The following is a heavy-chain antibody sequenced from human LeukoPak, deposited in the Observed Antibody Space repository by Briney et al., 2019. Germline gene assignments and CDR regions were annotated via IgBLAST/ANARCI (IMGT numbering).Heavy chain of an antibody. CDR2: ISAYNGNT. J-gene: IGHJ6*02. V-gene: IGHV1-18*01. CDR1: GYTFTSHG. CDR3: ARDRGAPIYGMDV. Sequence: ASVTVSCTASGYTFTSHGISWVRQAPGQGLEWMGWISAYNGNTNYAQKLQGRVTMTTDTSTSTAYMELRSLRSDDTAVYYCARDRGAPIYGMDVWGQGTTVTVSS. D-gene: IGHD4/OR15-4a*01.